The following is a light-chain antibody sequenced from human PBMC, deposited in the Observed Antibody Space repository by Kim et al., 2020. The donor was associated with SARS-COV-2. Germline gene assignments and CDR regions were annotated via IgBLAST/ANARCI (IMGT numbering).Light chain of an antibody. CDR3: AAWDDTLSARV. V-gene: IGLV1-47*02. CDR1: SSNVGKTY. J-gene: IGLJ3*02. CDR2: GNN. Sequence: ELTQPPSASGTPGQSVTISCSGGSSNVGKTYVYWYQQLPRAAPRPLIYGNNQRPSGVPDRFSGSKSGTSASLAINGLRSEDEADYYCAAWDDTLSARVFGGGTQLTVL.